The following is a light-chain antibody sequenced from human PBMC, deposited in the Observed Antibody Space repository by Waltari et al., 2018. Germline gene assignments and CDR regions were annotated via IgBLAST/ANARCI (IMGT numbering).Light chain of an antibody. J-gene: IGLJ1*01. CDR1: KTYVGGYTF. V-gene: IGLV2-14*03. Sequence: QSALTQPASVSGSHGQSITISCTGTKTYVGGYTFVSWYQQHPGKAPKLLIFDVSKRPSGVSDRFSGSRTADVASLTISGLRAEDEADYYCSSYTDKKSYAFGSGTKVTVL. CDR2: DVS. CDR3: SSYTDKKSYA.